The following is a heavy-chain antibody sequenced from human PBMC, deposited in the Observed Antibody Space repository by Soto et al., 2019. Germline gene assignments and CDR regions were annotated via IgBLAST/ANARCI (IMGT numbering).Heavy chain of an antibody. V-gene: IGHV1-69*13. CDR2: IIPIFGTA. D-gene: IGHD5-12*01. CDR3: ARAQPRMVATGFDY. J-gene: IGHJ4*02. Sequence: SVKVSCKASGYTFTSYDINWVRQATGQGLEWMGGIIPIFGTANYAQKFQGRVTITADESTSTAYMELSSLRSEDTAVYYCARAQPRMVATGFDYWGQGTLVTVSS. CDR1: GYTFTSYD.